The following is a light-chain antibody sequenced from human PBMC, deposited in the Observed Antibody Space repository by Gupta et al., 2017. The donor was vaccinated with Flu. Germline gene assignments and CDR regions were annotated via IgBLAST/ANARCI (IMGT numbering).Light chain of an antibody. J-gene: IGKJ1*01. Sequence: DIQMTQSPSSLSASIGDRVAITCRASQNIFTWLAWYQRKPGKVPKLLIYKASSLKSGVPSRFSGSGSGTEFTLTISSRQPDDVATYYGQQYRGSWTSGKGTKVEIK. V-gene: IGKV1-5*03. CDR3: QQYRGSWT. CDR1: QNIFTW. CDR2: KAS.